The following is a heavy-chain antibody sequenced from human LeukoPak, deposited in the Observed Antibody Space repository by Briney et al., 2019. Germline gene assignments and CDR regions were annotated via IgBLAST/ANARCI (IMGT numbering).Heavy chain of an antibody. J-gene: IGHJ3*02. D-gene: IGHD3-10*01. CDR3: ARLIWFGSAFDI. Sequence: TLSLTCTVSGGSISSGSYYWRWIRQSAGTGLEWIGRIYTSGSTNYNPSLKSRVTISVDTSKNQFSLKLSSVTAADTAVYYCARLIWFGSAFDIWGQGTMVTVSS. V-gene: IGHV4-61*02. CDR1: GGSISSGSYY. CDR2: IYTSGST.